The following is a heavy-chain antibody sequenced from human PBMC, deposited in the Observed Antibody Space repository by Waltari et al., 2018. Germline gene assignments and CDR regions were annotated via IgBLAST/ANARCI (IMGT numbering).Heavy chain of an antibody. CDR3: ANIHSGSFAFDI. CDR1: GFTFDHYY. Sequence: QVRLVESGGGVVQPGRYLRLSCAASGFTFDHYYMHWVRQAPGRGLEWVALISYDGHSKTYTDSVKDRFTISRDNSKKMLYLQMTSLRPEDTAVYYCANIHSGSFAFDIWGQGTMVTVSS. D-gene: IGHD3-10*01. J-gene: IGHJ3*02. CDR2: ISYDGHSK. V-gene: IGHV3-30*18.